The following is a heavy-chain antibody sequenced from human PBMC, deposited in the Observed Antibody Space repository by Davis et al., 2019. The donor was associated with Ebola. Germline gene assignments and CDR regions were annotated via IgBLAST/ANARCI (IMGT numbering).Heavy chain of an antibody. CDR3: ARDPGAALLDH. Sequence: ASVKVSCKSSGDPFTTHAITWVRQAPGQGLEWMGWMSNNNGNTNYAQNLQGRVTMTTDTSTSTAYMELRSLRSDDTAVYYCARDPGAALLDHWGQGTPVTVSS. CDR1: GDPFTTHA. CDR2: MSNNNGNT. V-gene: IGHV1-18*04. D-gene: IGHD6-6*01. J-gene: IGHJ4*02.